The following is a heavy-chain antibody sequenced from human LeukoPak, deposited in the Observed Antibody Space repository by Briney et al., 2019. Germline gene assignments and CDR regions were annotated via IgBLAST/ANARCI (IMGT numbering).Heavy chain of an antibody. V-gene: IGHV3-7*01. CDR2: IKQDGSEK. CDR3: ARDRGNQRGYYYYYMDV. CDR1: GYTFTGYY. Sequence: GASVKVSCKASGYTFTGYYMHWVRQAPGKGLEWVANIKQDGSEKYYVDSVKGRFTISRDNAKNSLYLQMNSLRAEDTAVYYCARDRGNQRGYYYYYMDVWGKGTTVTVSS. J-gene: IGHJ6*03. D-gene: IGHD1-14*01.